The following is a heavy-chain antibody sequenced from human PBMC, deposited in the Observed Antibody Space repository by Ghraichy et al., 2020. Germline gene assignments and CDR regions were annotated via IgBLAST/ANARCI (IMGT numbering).Heavy chain of an antibody. CDR2: INHSGST. V-gene: IGHV4-34*01. J-gene: IGHJ3*02. Sequence: SETLSLTCAVYGGSFSGYYWSWIRQPPGKGLEWIGEINHSGSTNYNPSLKSRVTISVDTSKNQFSLKLSSVTAADSAVYYCARGHFAFDIWGQGTMVTVSS. D-gene: IGHD3-3*02. CDR1: GGSFSGYY. CDR3: ARGHFAFDI.